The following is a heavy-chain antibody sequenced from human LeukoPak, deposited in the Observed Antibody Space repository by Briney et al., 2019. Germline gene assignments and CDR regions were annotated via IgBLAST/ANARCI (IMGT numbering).Heavy chain of an antibody. D-gene: IGHD5-12*01. J-gene: IGHJ4*02. CDR1: GFTFSSYW. CDR3: ARAHATWWLRRGNYYFDY. Sequence: GGSLRLSCAASGFTFSSYWMSWVRQAPGKGLEWVANIKQDGSEKYYVDSVKGRFTISRDNAKNSLYLQMNSLRAEDTAVYYCARAHATWWLRRGNYYFDYWGQGTLVTVSS. V-gene: IGHV3-7*04. CDR2: IKQDGSEK.